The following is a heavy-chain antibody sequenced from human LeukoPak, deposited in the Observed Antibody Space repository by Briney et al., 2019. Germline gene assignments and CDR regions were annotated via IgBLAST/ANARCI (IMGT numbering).Heavy chain of an antibody. CDR1: GYTFTGHY. D-gene: IGHD6-19*01. CDR3: ASSLCGWYCFDY. V-gene: IGHV1-2*06. J-gene: IGHJ4*02. CDR2: INPNSGGT. Sequence: GASVKVSCKASGYTFTGHYMHWVRQAPGQGLEWMGRINPNSGGTNYAQKFQGRVTMTRDTSISTAYMELSRLRSDDTAVYYCASSLCGWYCFDYWGQGTLVTVSS.